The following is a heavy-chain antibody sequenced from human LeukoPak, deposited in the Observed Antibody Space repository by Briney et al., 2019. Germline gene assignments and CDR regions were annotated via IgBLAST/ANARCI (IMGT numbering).Heavy chain of an antibody. D-gene: IGHD4-17*01. V-gene: IGHV3-11*01. Sequence: GSLRLSCVASGFTFNNYAMHWIRQAPGKGLEWVSYISSSGSTIYYADSVKGRFTISRDNAKNSLYLQMNSLRAEDTAVYYCARGGGPTVTTQSSIDYWGQGTLVTVSS. J-gene: IGHJ4*02. CDR1: GFTFNNYA. CDR3: ARGGGPTVTTQSSIDY. CDR2: ISSSGSTI.